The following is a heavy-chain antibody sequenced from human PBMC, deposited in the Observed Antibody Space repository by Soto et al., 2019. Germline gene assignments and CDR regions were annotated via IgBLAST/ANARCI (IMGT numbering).Heavy chain of an antibody. CDR3: ARDWSGYDRRTRYYGMDV. D-gene: IGHD5-12*01. J-gene: IGHJ6*02. V-gene: IGHV3-33*01. CDR2: IWYDGSNK. CDR1: GFTFSSYG. Sequence: GGSLRLSCAASGFTFSSYGMHWVRQAPGKGLAWVAVIWYDGSNKYYADSVKGRFTISRDNSKNTLYLQMNSLRAEDTAVYYCARDWSGYDRRTRYYGMDVWGQGTTVTVSS.